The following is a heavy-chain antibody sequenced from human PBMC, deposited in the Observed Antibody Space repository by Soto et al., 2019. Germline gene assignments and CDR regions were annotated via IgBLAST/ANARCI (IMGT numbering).Heavy chain of an antibody. J-gene: IGHJ4*02. CDR2: INHSGST. V-gene: IGHV4-34*01. Sequence: NPSETLSLTCAVYGGSFSGYYWSWIRQPPGKGLEWIGEINHSGSTNYNPSLKSRVTISVDTSKNQFSLKLSSVTAADTAVYYCARGQLWLRTSFDYWGQGTLVTVSS. CDR3: ARGQLWLRTSFDY. CDR1: GGSFSGYY. D-gene: IGHD5-18*01.